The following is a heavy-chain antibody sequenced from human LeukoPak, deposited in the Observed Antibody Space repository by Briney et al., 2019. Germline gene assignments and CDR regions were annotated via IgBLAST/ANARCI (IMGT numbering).Heavy chain of an antibody. CDR2: IKQDGSEK. Sequence: PGGSLRLSCAVSGLTFSSYWMGWVRQAPGKGLEWVANIKQDGSEKYYVDSVKGRFTISRDNAKNSLFLQMNSLRAEDTAVYYCARGEYYYDGGYWGQGTLVTVSS. V-gene: IGHV3-7*04. J-gene: IGHJ4*02. D-gene: IGHD3-22*01. CDR1: GLTFSSYW. CDR3: ARGEYYYDGGY.